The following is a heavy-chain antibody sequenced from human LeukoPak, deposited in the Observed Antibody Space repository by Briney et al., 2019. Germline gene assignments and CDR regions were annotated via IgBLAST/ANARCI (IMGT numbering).Heavy chain of an antibody. D-gene: IGHD3-10*01. CDR3: AREFNTYYYGSGSHDAFDI. CDR2: ITPYSGGT. Sequence: GASVKVSCKASGYTFTDYYIHWVRQAPGQGLEWMGWITPYSGGTDYAQKFQVRVTMTMDTSISTVYMELSRLRSDDTAVYYCAREFNTYYYGSGSHDAFDIWGQGTEVTVS. J-gene: IGHJ3*02. V-gene: IGHV1-2*02. CDR1: GYTFTDYY.